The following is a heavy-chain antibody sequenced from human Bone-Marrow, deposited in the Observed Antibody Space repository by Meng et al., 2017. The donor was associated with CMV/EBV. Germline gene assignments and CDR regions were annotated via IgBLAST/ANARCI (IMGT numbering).Heavy chain of an antibody. CDR1: FTFCAYY. CDR2: ISSSGSTT. CDR3: ARGPPSSIAVAGRIFDY. D-gene: IGHD6-13*01. J-gene: IGHJ4*02. V-gene: IGHV3-11*01. Sequence: FTFCAYYMSWIRQAPGKGLEWVSYISSSGSTTYYADSVKGRFTISRDDAKNSLYLQMNSLRADDTAVYYCARGPPSSIAVAGRIFDYWGQGTLVTVSS.